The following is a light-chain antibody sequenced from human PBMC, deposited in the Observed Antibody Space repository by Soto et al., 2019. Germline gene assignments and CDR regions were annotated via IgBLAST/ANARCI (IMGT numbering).Light chain of an antibody. CDR2: AAS. CDR1: QRVNNY. V-gene: IGKV1-39*01. Sequence: DVQMTHSPASLSASFVDRVNITCRASQRVNNYLNWYQLKPGEAPKLLISAASTLQIGVPSRFGGSGSGTIFTLAISGLQPEDFATYYCQQSYITPWTFGQGTKVDNK. CDR3: QQSYITPWT. J-gene: IGKJ1*01.